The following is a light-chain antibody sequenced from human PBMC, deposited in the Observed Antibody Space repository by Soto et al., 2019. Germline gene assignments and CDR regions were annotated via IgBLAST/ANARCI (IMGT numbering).Light chain of an antibody. V-gene: IGKV3-20*01. CDR3: HQYGSSPRFT. Sequence: EIELTQSPGTLSLSPGERATLSCRASQSVSSSYLAWYQQKPGQAPRLLIYGASIRATGIPDRFSGSGAATDFTLTISRLEPEDFAVNYCHQYGSSPRFTFGPGTKVDIK. CDR1: QSVSSSY. J-gene: IGKJ3*01. CDR2: GAS.